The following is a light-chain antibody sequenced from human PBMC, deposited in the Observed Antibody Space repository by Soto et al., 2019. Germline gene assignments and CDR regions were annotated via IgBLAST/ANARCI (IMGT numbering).Light chain of an antibody. CDR1: QSVGSK. Sequence: EIVLTQSPATLSLSPGERVTLSCRASQSVGSKVAWYQQKPGQAPSLLIYGASTRATETPVRFSGSGSGTEFTLTISSLQSEDFAVYYCQQYSNWPPVIFGGGTKVDIK. CDR2: GAS. V-gene: IGKV3-15*01. CDR3: QQYSNWPPVI. J-gene: IGKJ4*01.